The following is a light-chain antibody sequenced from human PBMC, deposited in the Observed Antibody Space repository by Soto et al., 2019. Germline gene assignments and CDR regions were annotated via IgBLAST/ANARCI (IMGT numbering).Light chain of an antibody. V-gene: IGKV1-39*01. CDR2: AAS. CDR1: QSITTY. Sequence: DIWMTQSPSSLSASVGDRVTITCRTSQSITTYLNWYQQKPGKAPKLLIYAASSLQSGVPSRFSGSGSGTDFILTITSLQPEDFDSYYCQTLDTYPLILGQGTRLEIK. J-gene: IGKJ5*01. CDR3: QTLDTYPLI.